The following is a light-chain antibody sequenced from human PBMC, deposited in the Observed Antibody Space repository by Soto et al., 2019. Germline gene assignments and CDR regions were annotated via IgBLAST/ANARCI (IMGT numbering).Light chain of an antibody. CDR1: SGHSTYT. Sequence: QPVLTQSPSASACLGASVKLTCTLSSGHSTYTIAWHQQQPEKGPRFLMRLKSDGSHIKGDGIPDRFSGSSSGAERYLTISSLQSEDEADYYCQTWGNGSWVFGGGTQLTVL. CDR3: QTWGNGSWV. V-gene: IGLV4-69*01. J-gene: IGLJ7*01. CDR2: LKSDGSH.